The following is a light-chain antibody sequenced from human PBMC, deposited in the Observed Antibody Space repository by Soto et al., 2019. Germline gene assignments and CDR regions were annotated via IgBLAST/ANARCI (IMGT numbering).Light chain of an antibody. Sequence: EIVMTQSPATLSVSPGERVTLSCRASQSVSRFLAWYQQRPGQAPRLLIYDTSTRATGVPARFSGSGSGTEFSLTISSLQSEDFAVYYCQEYIQWPPGMFGPGTTVDIK. CDR1: QSVSRF. V-gene: IGKV3-15*01. CDR2: DTS. CDR3: QEYIQWPPGM. J-gene: IGKJ1*01.